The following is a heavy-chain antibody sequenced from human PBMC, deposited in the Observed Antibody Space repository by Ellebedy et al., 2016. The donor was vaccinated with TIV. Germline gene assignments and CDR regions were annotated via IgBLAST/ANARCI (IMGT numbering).Heavy chain of an antibody. Sequence: SETLSLTXTVSGYSISSGYYWGWIRQPPGKGLVWIGSLYHSGSTYYNPSLRSRVTISADTSKNQVSLKLRSVTAADTAVYFCARVWMMWALDSWGQGTLVTVSS. CDR2: LYHSGST. J-gene: IGHJ4*02. CDR3: ARVWMMWALDS. CDR1: GYSISSGYY. D-gene: IGHD5-12*01. V-gene: IGHV4-38-2*02.